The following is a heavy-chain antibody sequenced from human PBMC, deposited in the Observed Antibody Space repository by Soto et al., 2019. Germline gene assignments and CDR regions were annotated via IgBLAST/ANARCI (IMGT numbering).Heavy chain of an antibody. CDR2: ISAYNGNT. CDR1: GYTFTSYG. D-gene: IGHD1-26*01. CDR3: ARGLVGATVYYYYGMDV. J-gene: IGHJ6*02. V-gene: IGHV1-18*01. Sequence: QVQLVQSGAEVKKPGASVKVSCKASGYTFTSYGISWVRQAPGQGLEWMGWISAYNGNTNYAQKLQGRVTMTTDTSTSTAYMELRSLRSVDTAVYYCARGLVGATVYYYYGMDVWGQGTTVTVSS.